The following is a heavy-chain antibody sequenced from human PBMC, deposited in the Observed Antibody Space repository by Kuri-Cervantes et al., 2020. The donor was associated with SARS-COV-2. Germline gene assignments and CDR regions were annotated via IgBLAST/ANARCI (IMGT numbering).Heavy chain of an antibody. V-gene: IGHV1-2*02. Sequence: ASVKVSCKASGYTFTGYYMHWVRQAPGQGLEWMGWINPNSGGTNYAQKFQGRVTMTRDTSISTVYMELSSLRSEDTAVYYCARIDSLYLGRPRPQVYYGMDVWGQGTTVTVSS. D-gene: IGHD2-2*02. CDR2: INPNSGGT. CDR1: GYTFTGYY. CDR3: ARIDSLYLGRPRPQVYYGMDV. J-gene: IGHJ6*02.